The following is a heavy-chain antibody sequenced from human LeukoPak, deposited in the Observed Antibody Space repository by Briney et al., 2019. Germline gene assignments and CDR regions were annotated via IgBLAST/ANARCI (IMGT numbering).Heavy chain of an antibody. CDR3: ARDHLANLASRLFDP. CDR1: GGYISSTSYY. J-gene: IGHJ5*02. Sequence: SETLSLTCTVSGGYISSTSYYWGWIRQPPGKGLEWIGNIYYSGSTHYNPSLKSRVTISVDTSKNQFSLKLSSVTAADTAVYYCARDHLANLASRLFDPWGQGTLVTVSS. D-gene: IGHD3-3*01. CDR2: IYYSGST. V-gene: IGHV4-39*02.